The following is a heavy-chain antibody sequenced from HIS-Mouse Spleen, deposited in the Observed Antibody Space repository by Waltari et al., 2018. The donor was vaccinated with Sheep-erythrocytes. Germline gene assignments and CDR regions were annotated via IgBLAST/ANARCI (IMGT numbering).Heavy chain of an antibody. D-gene: IGHD1-26*01. CDR1: GYTFTGYS. CDR3: AGYSGSLDY. J-gene: IGHJ4*02. Sequence: QVQLVQSGAEVKKPGASVKVAFKAAGYTFTGYSMHWVRQAPGQGLEGMGWINPNSGGTNYAQKFQGRVTMTRDTSISTAYMELSRLRSDDTAVYYCAGYSGSLDYWGQGTLVTVSS. V-gene: IGHV1-2*02. CDR2: INPNSGGT.